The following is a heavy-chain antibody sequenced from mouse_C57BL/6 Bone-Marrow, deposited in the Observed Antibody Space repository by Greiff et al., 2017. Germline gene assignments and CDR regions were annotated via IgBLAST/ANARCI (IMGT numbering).Heavy chain of an antibody. CDR3: VREGNYGSSYSFAY. J-gene: IGHJ3*01. Sequence: EVKLVESGGGLVQPKGSLKLSCAASGFTFNTYAMHWVRQAPGKGLEWVARIRSKSSNYATYYADSVKDRFTISRDDSQSMLYLQMNNLKTEDTAMYYCVREGNYGSSYSFAYWGQGTLVTVSA. D-gene: IGHD1-1*01. CDR1: GFTFNTYA. V-gene: IGHV10-3*01. CDR2: IRSKSSNYAT.